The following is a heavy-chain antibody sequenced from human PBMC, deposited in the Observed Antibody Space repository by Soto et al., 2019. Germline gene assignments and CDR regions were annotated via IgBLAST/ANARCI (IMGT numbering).Heavy chain of an antibody. D-gene: IGHD3-3*01. J-gene: IGHJ4*02. CDR2: INPSGGST. CDR3: ARGSFHYDFWSGYYLGY. Sequence: ASVKVSCKASGYTFTSYYMHWVRQAPGQGLEWMGIINPSGGSTSYAQKFQGRVTMTRDTSTSTVYMELSSLRSEDTAVYYCARGSFHYDFWSGYYLGYWGQGTLVTVSS. CDR1: GYTFTSYY. V-gene: IGHV1-46*01.